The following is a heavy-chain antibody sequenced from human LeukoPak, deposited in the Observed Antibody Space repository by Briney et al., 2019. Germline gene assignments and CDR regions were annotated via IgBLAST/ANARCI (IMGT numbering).Heavy chain of an antibody. Sequence: ASVKVSCKASGYTFTDYYMHWVRQAPGQGLEWMGWINPNSGGTNYAQKFQGRVTMTRDKSISTAYMELYSLRSDDTAVYYCAREIGPIQLHLWGSAFDYWGQGTLVTVSS. CDR3: AREIGPIQLHLWGSAFDY. CDR1: GYTFTDYY. J-gene: IGHJ4*02. V-gene: IGHV1-2*02. CDR2: INPNSGGT. D-gene: IGHD5-18*01.